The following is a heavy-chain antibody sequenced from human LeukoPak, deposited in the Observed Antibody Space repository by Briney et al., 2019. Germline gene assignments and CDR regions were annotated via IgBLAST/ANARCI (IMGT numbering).Heavy chain of an antibody. J-gene: IGHJ4*02. Sequence: GGSLRLSCAASGFTFSGYGMHWVRQAPGKGLEWVTYLRSDGNDKYIEDSVKGRFTTSRDNSKNTLSLQMNSLRVEDTAVYYCARDLYGSGSYDYWGQGTLVTVSS. D-gene: IGHD3-10*01. CDR2: LRSDGNDK. V-gene: IGHV3-30*02. CDR1: GFTFSGYG. CDR3: ARDLYGSGSYDY.